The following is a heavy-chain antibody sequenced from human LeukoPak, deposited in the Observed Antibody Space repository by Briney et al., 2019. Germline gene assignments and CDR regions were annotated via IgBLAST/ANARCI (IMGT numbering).Heavy chain of an antibody. Sequence: GESLKISCKTSGYNFTTYWIGWVRQMPGKGLEWMGVIYPYDSDTRYSPSFEGQVTTSADKSISTAYLQWNSLKTSDSAMYYCARHGGGYCRTGSCYLFDPWGQGTLVTVSS. J-gene: IGHJ5*02. V-gene: IGHV5-51*01. CDR2: IYPYDSDT. CDR3: ARHGGGYCRTGSCYLFDP. CDR1: GYNFTTYW. D-gene: IGHD2-2*01.